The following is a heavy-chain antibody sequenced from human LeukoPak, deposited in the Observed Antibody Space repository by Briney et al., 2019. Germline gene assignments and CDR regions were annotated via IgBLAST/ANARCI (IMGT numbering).Heavy chain of an antibody. CDR3: ARDDILTGYYSFDY. Sequence: GASVKVSCKASGGTFSSYAISWVRQAPGQGLEWMGGIIPIFGTANYAQKFQGRVTITADKSTSTAYMELSSLGSEDTAVYYCARDDILTGYYSFDYWGQGTLVTVSS. V-gene: IGHV1-69*06. CDR1: GGTFSSYA. J-gene: IGHJ4*02. D-gene: IGHD3-9*01. CDR2: IIPIFGTA.